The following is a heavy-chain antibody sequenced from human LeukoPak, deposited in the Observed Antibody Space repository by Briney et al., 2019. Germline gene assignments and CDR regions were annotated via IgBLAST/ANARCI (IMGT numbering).Heavy chain of an antibody. CDR1: GFTFSSYA. V-gene: IGHV3-30*14. CDR3: TRDGGSFCDFDY. D-gene: IGHD1-26*01. J-gene: IGHJ4*02. Sequence: GRSLRLSCAASGFTFSSYAMHWVRQAPGKGLEWVAVISYDGSNKYYADSVKGRFTISRDNSKNTVYLQMSSLRGEDMAVYYCTRDGGSFCDFDYWGQGALVTVSS. CDR2: ISYDGSNK.